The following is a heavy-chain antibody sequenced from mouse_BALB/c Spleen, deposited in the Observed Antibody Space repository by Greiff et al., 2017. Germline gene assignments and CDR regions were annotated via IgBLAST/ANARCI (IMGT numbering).Heavy chain of an antibody. D-gene: IGHD1-2*01. V-gene: IGHV5-6-5*01. CDR1: GFTFSSYA. J-gene: IGHJ2*01. CDR3: ARFITTATTFDY. Sequence: EVHLVESGGGLVKPGGSLKLSCAASGFTFSSYAMSWVRQTPEKRLEWVASISSGGSTYYPDSVKGRFTISRDNARNILYLQMSSLRSEDTAMYYCARFITTATTFDYWGQGTTLTVSS. CDR2: ISSGGST.